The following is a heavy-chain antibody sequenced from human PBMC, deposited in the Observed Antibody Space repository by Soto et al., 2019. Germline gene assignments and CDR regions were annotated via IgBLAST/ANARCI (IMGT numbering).Heavy chain of an antibody. Sequence: LRLSCVASGFNLSHPWMTWVRQAAGKGLEWVGRIKSKTDGGTADYAAPVKGRATISRDDSKNTVYLQMNSLKTEDTAVYYCTTGIYYDILTGYHNVAYWGQGALVTVSS. J-gene: IGHJ4*02. V-gene: IGHV3-15*01. CDR2: IKSKTDGGTA. D-gene: IGHD3-9*01. CDR1: GFNLSHPW. CDR3: TTGIYYDILTGYHNVAY.